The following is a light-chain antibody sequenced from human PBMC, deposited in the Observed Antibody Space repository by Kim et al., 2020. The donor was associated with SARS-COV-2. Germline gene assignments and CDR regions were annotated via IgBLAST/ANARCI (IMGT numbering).Light chain of an antibody. Sequence: DIQITQSPSSLSASVGDRVTITCRASQAISNYLAWYRQKPGKVPNLLIYAASTLQSGVPSRFRGSGFGADFTLTISSLQPEDVATYYCQSYNNTPFTFGGGTKVDIK. J-gene: IGKJ4*01. CDR2: AAS. CDR3: QSYNNTPFT. V-gene: IGKV1-27*01. CDR1: QAISNY.